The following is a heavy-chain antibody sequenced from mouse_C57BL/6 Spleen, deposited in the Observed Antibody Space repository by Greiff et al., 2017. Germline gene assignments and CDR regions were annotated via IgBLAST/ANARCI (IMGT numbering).Heavy chain of an antibody. J-gene: IGHJ3*01. V-gene: IGHV1-26*01. CDR3: ARRRIYDGSSWFAY. D-gene: IGHD2-3*01. CDR2: INPNNGGT. Sequence: VQLQQSGPELVKPGASVKISCKASGYTFTDYYMNWVKQSHGKSLEWIGDINPNNGGTSYNQKFKGKATLTVDKSSSTAYMELRSLTSEDSAVYYCARRRIYDGSSWFAYWGQGTLVTVSA. CDR1: GYTFTDYY.